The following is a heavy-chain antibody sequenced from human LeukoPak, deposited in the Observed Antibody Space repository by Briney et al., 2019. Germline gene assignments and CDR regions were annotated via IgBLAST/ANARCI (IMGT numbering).Heavy chain of an antibody. CDR1: GGSFSGYY. V-gene: IGHV4-34*01. J-gene: IGHJ6*02. Sequence: SETLSLTCAVYGGSFSGYYWSWIRQPPGKGLEWIGEINHSGSTNYNPSLKSRVTISVDTSKNQFSLKLSSVTAADTAVYYCARSSYYYGMDVWGQGATVTVSS. CDR2: INHSGST. CDR3: ARSSYYYGMDV.